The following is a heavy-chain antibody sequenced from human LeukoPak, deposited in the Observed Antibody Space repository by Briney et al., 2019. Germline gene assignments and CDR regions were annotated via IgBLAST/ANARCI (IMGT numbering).Heavy chain of an antibody. Sequence: GSLRLSCAASGFPFSSYSIDWVRQAPGKGLEWLSYISSSSSTIYYADSVKGRFTISRDNAKNSVYLQMNSLRAEDTAVYYCARVWSSGYTKDYWGQGTLVTVSS. CDR3: ARVWSSGYTKDY. CDR2: ISSSSSTI. D-gene: IGHD3-22*01. V-gene: IGHV3-48*04. CDR1: GFPFSSYS. J-gene: IGHJ4*02.